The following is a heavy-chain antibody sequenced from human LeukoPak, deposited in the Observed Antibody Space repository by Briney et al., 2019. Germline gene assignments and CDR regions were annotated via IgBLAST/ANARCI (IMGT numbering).Heavy chain of an antibody. CDR3: ARENYDSSKFDY. D-gene: IGHD3-22*01. V-gene: IGHV1-69*06. J-gene: IGHJ4*02. CDR2: IIPIFGTA. CDR1: GYTFTSYG. Sequence: PLASVKVSCKASGYTFTSYGISWVRQAPGQGLEWMGGIIPIFGTANYAQKFQGRVTITADKSTSTAYMELSSLRSEDTAVYYCARENYDSSKFDYWGQGTLVTVSS.